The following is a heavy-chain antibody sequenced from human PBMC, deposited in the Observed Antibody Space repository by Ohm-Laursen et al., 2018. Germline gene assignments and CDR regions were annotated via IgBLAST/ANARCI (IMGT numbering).Heavy chain of an antibody. D-gene: IGHD2-8*02. CDR3: ARVYGYDGFDI. V-gene: IGHV3-9*01. J-gene: IGHJ3*02. Sequence: SLRLSCTASGFTFDDYAMHWVRQAPGKGLEWVSGISWNSGSIGYADSVEGRFTISRDNAKNSLYLQMNSLRAEDTALYYCARVYGYDGFDIWGQGTMVAVSS. CDR2: ISWNSGSI. CDR1: GFTFDDYA.